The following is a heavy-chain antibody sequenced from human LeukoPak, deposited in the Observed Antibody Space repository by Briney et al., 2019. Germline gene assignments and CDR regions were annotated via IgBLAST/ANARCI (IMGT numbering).Heavy chain of an antibody. J-gene: IGHJ6*03. CDR3: ARGGPPGYYYDYYMDV. V-gene: IGHV4-59*01. CDR1: GGSISSYY. Sequence: PSETLSLTCTVSGGSISSYYWSWIRQPPGKGLEWIGYIYYSGSTNFNPSLKNRVTISVDTSKNQFSLKMSSVTAADTAVYFCARGGPPGYYYDYYMDVWGKGTTVTISS. CDR2: IYYSGST.